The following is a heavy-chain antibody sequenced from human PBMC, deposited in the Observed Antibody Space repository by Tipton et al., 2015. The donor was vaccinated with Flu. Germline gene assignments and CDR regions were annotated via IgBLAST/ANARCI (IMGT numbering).Heavy chain of an antibody. J-gene: IGHJ6*02. D-gene: IGHD2-15*01. CDR3: ARDDLVLSRWDSCNGMDV. Sequence: LRLSCSVSGGSISGYFWSWIRQPAGKGLEWIGRIYSSGKRINNSALERRVTITVDTSRNQFHLSLTFVTAADTAIYYWARDDLVLSRWDSCNGMDVWSQGTTVTICS. V-gene: IGHV4-4*07. CDR1: GGSISGYF. CDR2: IYSSGKR.